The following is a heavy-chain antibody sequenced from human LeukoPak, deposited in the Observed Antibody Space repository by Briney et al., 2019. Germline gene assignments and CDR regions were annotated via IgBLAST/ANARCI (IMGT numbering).Heavy chain of an antibody. Sequence: SETLSLTCTVSGGSISSSSYYWSWIRQPAGKGLEWIGRIYTSGSTNYNPSLKSRVTISVDTSKNQFSLKLSAVTAADTAVYYCASDAGNFDYWGQGTLVTVSS. CDR1: GGSISSSSYY. CDR2: IYTSGST. J-gene: IGHJ4*02. CDR3: ASDAGNFDY. V-gene: IGHV4-61*02.